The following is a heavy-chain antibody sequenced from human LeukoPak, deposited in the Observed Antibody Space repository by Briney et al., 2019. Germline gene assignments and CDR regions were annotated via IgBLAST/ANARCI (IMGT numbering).Heavy chain of an antibody. CDR1: GYSFTSYW. J-gene: IGHJ6*04. D-gene: IGHD5-12*01. CDR2: IYPGDSDT. Sequence: GESLKISCKGSGYSFTSYWIGWVRQMPGKGLGWMGIIYPGDSDTRYSPSFQGQVTISADKSISTAYLQWSSLKAPDTAMYYCARGGYDPWGYYYGMDVWGKGTTVTVSS. V-gene: IGHV5-51*01. CDR3: ARGGYDPWGYYYGMDV.